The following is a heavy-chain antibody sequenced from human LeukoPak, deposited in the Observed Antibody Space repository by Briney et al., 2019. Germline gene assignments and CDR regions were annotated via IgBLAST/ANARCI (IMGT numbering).Heavy chain of an antibody. D-gene: IGHD6-13*01. CDR3: ARDRYSSSWYPYYGMDV. CDR1: GGSVSSDY. V-gene: IGHV4-59*02. J-gene: IGHJ6*02. Sequence: SETLSLTCTVSGGSVSSDYWSWIRQPPGKGLEWIGYIYHTGNSDYNPSLKSRATISLDTSKNQFSLKLTSVTAADTAVYYCARDRYSSSWYPYYGMDVWGQGTTVTVSS. CDR2: IYHTGNS.